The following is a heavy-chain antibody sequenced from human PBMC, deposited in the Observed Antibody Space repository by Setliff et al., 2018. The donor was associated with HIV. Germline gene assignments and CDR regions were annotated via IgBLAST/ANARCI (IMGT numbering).Heavy chain of an antibody. CDR3: ARDKGIREAASLDY. CDR1: GGTFSSYA. J-gene: IGHJ4*02. V-gene: IGHV1-69*13. D-gene: IGHD6-13*01. Sequence: SVKVSCKASGGTFSSYAINWVRQAPGQGLEWMGGIIPMFGTLNFAQKFQGRVTISADESTATAYIELSSLTSQDTAVYYCARDKGIREAASLDYWGQGSLVTVSS. CDR2: IIPMFGTL.